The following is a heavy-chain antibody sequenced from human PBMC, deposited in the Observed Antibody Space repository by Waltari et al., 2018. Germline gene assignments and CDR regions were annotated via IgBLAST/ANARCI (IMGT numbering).Heavy chain of an antibody. CDR3: ARASERDFWSGYYPNDAFDI. J-gene: IGHJ3*02. CDR1: GGCISSYS. Sequence: QVQLQESGPGLVKPSATLSLTCTVSGGCISSYSWSWIRQPPGKGLEWIGYIYYSGSTNYNPSLKSRVTISVDTSKNQFSLKLSSVTAADTAVYYCARASERDFWSGYYPNDAFDIWGQGTMVTVSS. V-gene: IGHV4-59*01. D-gene: IGHD3-3*01. CDR2: IYYSGST.